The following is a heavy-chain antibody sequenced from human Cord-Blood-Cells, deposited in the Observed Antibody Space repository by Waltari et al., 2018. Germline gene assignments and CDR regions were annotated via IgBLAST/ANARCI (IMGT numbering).Heavy chain of an antibody. D-gene: IGHD5-18*01. J-gene: IGHJ6*02. CDR3: AMHERGYSYGYYYYYGMDV. Sequence: QVQRVQSGVEVKKLGASVKVSCKASGYTFTSYDINWVRQATGQGLEWMGWMNPNSGNTGYAQKFQGRVTMTRNTSISTAYMELSSLRSEDTAVYYCAMHERGYSYGYYYYYGMDVWGQGTTVTVSS. V-gene: IGHV1-8*01. CDR2: MNPNSGNT. CDR1: GYTFTSYD.